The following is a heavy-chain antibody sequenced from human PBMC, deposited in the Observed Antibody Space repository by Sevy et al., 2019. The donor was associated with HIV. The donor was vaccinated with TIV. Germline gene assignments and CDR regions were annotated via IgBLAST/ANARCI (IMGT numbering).Heavy chain of an antibody. D-gene: IGHD2-2*01. CDR1: GYTFTSYD. CDR2: MNPNSGNT. V-gene: IGHV1-8*01. J-gene: IGHJ6*03. Sequence: ASVKVSCKASGYTFTSYDINWVRQATGQGLEWMGWMNPNSGNTGYAQKFQGRVTMTRNTSISTANMELNSLRTEDTAVYNCARANGPDCSSTSGYVYASYYYYMDVWGKGTTVTVSS. CDR3: ARANGPDCSSTSGYVYASYYYYMDV.